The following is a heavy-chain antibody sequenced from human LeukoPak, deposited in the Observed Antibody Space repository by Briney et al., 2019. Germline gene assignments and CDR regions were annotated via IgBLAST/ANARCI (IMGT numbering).Heavy chain of an antibody. J-gene: IGHJ4*02. CDR3: ARDRGSTGYYYLDS. D-gene: IGHD6-19*01. V-gene: IGHV4-59*12. Sequence: PWETLSLTCSVSGGPITEYYWSWIRQPPGKGLEWIGYIYHTGSTNYSPSLKSRVTMSVDASRNQFSLKLVSVTAADTAVYYCARDRGSTGYYYLDSWGQGILVTGS. CDR1: GGPITEYY. CDR2: IYHTGST.